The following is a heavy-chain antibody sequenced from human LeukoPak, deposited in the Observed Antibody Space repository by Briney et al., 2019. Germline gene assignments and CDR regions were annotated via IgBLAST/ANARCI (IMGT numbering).Heavy chain of an antibody. D-gene: IGHD4-11*01. CDR3: AKENYRIGAFDI. J-gene: IGHJ3*02. Sequence: APVKPSCKASGYPFTSYVINWVGQATGQGLKWWGWMNPNSGNTGYAQQFQGRVTMTRNTSISTAYMELSSLRSEDTAVYYCAKENYRIGAFDIWGQGTMVTVSS. CDR2: MNPNSGNT. V-gene: IGHV1-8*01. CDR1: GYPFTSYV.